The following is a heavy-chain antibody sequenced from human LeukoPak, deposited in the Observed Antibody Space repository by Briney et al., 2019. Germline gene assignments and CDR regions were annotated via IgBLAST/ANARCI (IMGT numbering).Heavy chain of an antibody. V-gene: IGHV3-23*01. CDR2: ISGSGGST. CDR1: GSTFSSYA. J-gene: IGHJ4*02. Sequence: GGSLRLSCAASGSTFSSYAMSWVRQAPGKGLEWVSGISGSGGSTYYADSVKGRFTISRDNSKNTLYLQMNSLRAEDTAVYYCAKVGNDILTGSDYWGQGTLVTVSS. CDR3: AKVGNDILTGSDY. D-gene: IGHD3-9*01.